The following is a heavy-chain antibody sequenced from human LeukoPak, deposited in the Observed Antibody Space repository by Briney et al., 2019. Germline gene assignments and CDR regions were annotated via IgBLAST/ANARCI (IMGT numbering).Heavy chain of an antibody. CDR3: ASPPGELLNDAFDI. V-gene: IGHV4-34*01. CDR1: GGSFSGYY. CDR2: INHSGST. J-gene: IGHJ3*02. D-gene: IGHD1-26*01. Sequence: PSETLSLTCAVYGGSFSGYYWSWIRQPPGKGLEWIGEINHSGSTNYNPSLKSRVTISVDTSKNQFSLKLSSVTAADTAVYYCASPPGELLNDAFDIWGQGTMVTVSS.